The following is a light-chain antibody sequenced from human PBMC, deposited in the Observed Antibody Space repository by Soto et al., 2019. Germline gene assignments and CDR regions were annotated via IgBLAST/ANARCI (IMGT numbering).Light chain of an antibody. V-gene: IGLV2-14*03. CDR2: ELT. CDR3: SSYSATSTLVV. Sequence: QSVLTQPASVSGSPGQSITISCTGTSSDVGADNYVCWYQQHPDNAPKLIIYELTNRPSGVSTRFSGSKSGNTASLTISGLQAEDEADYYCSSYSATSTLVVVGGGTKVTVL. J-gene: IGLJ3*02. CDR1: SSDVGADNY.